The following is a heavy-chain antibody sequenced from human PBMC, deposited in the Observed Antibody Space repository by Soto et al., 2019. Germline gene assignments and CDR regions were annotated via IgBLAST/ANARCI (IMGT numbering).Heavy chain of an antibody. D-gene: IGHD4-4*01. CDR1: GYTFTGYY. CDR2: INPNSGGT. Sequence: QVQLVQSGAEVKKPGASVKVSCKASGYTFTGYYMHWVRQAPGQGLEWMGWINPNSGGTNYAQKFQGWVTMTRDTSISTAYMELSRLRSDDTAVYYCARDTHSNQHSHHYYYSGMDVWGQGTTVTVSS. J-gene: IGHJ6*02. V-gene: IGHV1-2*04. CDR3: ARDTHSNQHSHHYYYSGMDV.